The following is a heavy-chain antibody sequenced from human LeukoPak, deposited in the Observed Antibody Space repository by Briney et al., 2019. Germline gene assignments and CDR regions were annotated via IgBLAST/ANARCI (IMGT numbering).Heavy chain of an antibody. CDR3: AREGARFNWFDP. CDR1: GYTFTSYY. Sequence: GASRKVSCKASGYTFTSYYMHWVRQAPGQGLEWVGLINPSGSNTSYAQKFQGRVTMTRDTSTSTVYMELSSLRPEDTAVYYWAREGARFNWFDPWGQGTLVTVSS. V-gene: IGHV1-46*03. J-gene: IGHJ5*02. CDR2: INPSGSNT.